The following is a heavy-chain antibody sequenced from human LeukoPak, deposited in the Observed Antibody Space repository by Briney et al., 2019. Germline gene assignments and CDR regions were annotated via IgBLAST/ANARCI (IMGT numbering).Heavy chain of an antibody. CDR3: ARGSHDFDY. CDR2: INSDGSST. Sequence: PGGSLRLSCAASGFXFSNYWIHWVRQAPGKGLVWVSRINSDGSSTNYADSVKGRFTISRDNAKNTLYLQMNSLRDEDTAVFYCARGSHDFDYWGQGTLVTVSS. V-gene: IGHV3-74*01. CDR1: GFXFSNYW. J-gene: IGHJ4*02.